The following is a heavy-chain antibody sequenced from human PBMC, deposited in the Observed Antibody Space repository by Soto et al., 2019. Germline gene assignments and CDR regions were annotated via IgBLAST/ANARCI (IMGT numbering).Heavy chain of an antibody. CDR2: IIPIFGSS. CDR3: AGWFGDFRRYYYGMAV. Sequence: QVQLVQSGAEVKKPGSSVKVSCKASGGTFSTYAISWVRQAPGQGLEWMGGIIPIFGSSNSPQQFQGRVPITADESTGTIYMDLRSLRSDDTAVYYWAGWFGDFRRYYYGMAVWGQGTTVTVSS. D-gene: IGHD3-10*01. V-gene: IGHV1-69*01. CDR1: GGTFSTYA. J-gene: IGHJ6*02.